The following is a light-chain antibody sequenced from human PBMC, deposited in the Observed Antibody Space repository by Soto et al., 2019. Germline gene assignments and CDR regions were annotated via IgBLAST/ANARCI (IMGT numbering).Light chain of an antibody. V-gene: IGLV2-8*01. CDR1: SSDVGGYNY. CDR2: EVN. J-gene: IGLJ2*01. Sequence: QSALTQPPSASGSPGQSVAISCTGTSSDVGGYNYVSWYQQHPGKAPKLMIYEVNKRPSGVPDRFSGSKSGNTASLTVSGLQAEDEADYYCAAWDDTLSGVLFGGGTKLTVL. CDR3: AAWDDTLSGVL.